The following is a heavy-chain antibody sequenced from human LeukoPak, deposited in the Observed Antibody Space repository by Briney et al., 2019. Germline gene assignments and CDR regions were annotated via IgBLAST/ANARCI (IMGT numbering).Heavy chain of an antibody. V-gene: IGHV3-43*02. CDR1: GFTFDDYA. D-gene: IGHD3-10*01. CDR2: ISGDGGST. Sequence: PGGSLRLSCAASGFTFDDYAMHWVRQAPGKGLEWVSLISGDGGSTYYADSVKGRFTISRDNSKNSLYLQMNRLRTEDTALYYCAKDVWFGEPAGWFDPWGQGTLVTVSS. CDR3: AKDVWFGEPAGWFDP. J-gene: IGHJ5*02.